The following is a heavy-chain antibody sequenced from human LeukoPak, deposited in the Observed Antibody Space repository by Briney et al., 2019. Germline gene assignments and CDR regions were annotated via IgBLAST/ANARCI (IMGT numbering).Heavy chain of an antibody. CDR2: INSDGSST. V-gene: IGHV3-74*01. CDR1: GFTFSSYW. D-gene: IGHD5-24*01. Sequence: PGRSLRLSCAASGFTFSSYWMHWVRQAPGKGLVWVSRINSDGSSTGYADFVKGRFTISRDNAKNTLYLQMNSLRAEDTAVYYCTRGTDGYNPFDYWGQGTLVTVSS. CDR3: TRGTDGYNPFDY. J-gene: IGHJ4*02.